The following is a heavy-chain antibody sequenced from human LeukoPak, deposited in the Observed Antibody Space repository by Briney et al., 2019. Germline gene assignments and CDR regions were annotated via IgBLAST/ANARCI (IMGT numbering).Heavy chain of an antibody. V-gene: IGHV3-30*03. CDR3: ATLDV. Sequence: PGGSLRLSCAASGFAFSSYAMNWVRQAPGKGLEWVAVISYDGSNKYYADSVKGRFTISRDNSKNTLYLQMNSLRAEDTAVYYCATLDVWGQGTTVTVSS. J-gene: IGHJ6*02. CDR2: ISYDGSNK. CDR1: GFAFSSYA.